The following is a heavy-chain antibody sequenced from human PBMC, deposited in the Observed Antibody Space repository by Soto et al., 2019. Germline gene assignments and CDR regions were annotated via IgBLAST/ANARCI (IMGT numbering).Heavy chain of an antibody. D-gene: IGHD2-2*02. CDR1: GYTFTSYG. CDR3: ARADIVVVPAAIFGVDY. J-gene: IGHJ4*02. V-gene: IGHV1-18*01. Sequence: QVQLVQSGAEVKKPGASVKVSCKASGYTFTSYGISWVRQAPGQGLEWMGWISAYNGNTNYAQKLQGRVTMTTDTSTSTAYMKLRSLRSDDTAVYYCARADIVVVPAAIFGVDYWGQGTLVTVSS. CDR2: ISAYNGNT.